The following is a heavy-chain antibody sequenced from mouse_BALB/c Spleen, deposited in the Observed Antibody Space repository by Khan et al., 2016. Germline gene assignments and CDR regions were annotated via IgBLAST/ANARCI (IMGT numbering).Heavy chain of an antibody. D-gene: IGHD2-13*01. CDR1: GFSLISYG. CDR3: ARDDFYFDY. Sequence: QVQLKQSGPGLVQPSQSLSITCTVSGFSLISYGVHWVRQSPGKGLEWLGVIWSGGSTDYNAAFISRLSISKDNSKSHVFFKMNSLQADDTAIYSCARDDFYFDYWGPGTTLTVSS. CDR2: IWSGGST. J-gene: IGHJ2*01. V-gene: IGHV2-4-1*01.